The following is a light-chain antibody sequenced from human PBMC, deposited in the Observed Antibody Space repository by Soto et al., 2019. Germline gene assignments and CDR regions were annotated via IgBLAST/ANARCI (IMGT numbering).Light chain of an antibody. CDR1: QSISNF. J-gene: IGKJ1*01. V-gene: IGKV1-39*01. Sequence: DIQMTQSPSSLFASIRDRVTITCRASQSISNFLNWFQQKPGKAPKLLIHAASTLEGGVPSRFSGSGSGTDFTLTISSLQPEDFASYYCQQSSTTPWTFGQGTKVEI. CDR3: QQSSTTPWT. CDR2: AAS.